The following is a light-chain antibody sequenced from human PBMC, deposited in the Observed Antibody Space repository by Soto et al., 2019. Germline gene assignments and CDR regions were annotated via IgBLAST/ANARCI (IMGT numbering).Light chain of an antibody. CDR3: SSYAGSNQEV. CDR1: SSDVGGYNY. V-gene: IGLV2-8*01. J-gene: IGLJ1*01. CDR2: DVS. Sequence: QSALTQPPSASGSPEQSVTISCTGPSSDVGGYNYVSWYQQHPGKAPKLMLYDVSKRPTGVPDCFSGSKSGNSASLTVSGLQAEDEADYYCSSYAGSNQEVFGTGTKLTVL.